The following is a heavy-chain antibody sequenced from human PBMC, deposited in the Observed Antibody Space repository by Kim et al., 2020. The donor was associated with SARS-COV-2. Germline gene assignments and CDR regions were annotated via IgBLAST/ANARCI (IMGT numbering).Heavy chain of an antibody. D-gene: IGHD6-19*01. Sequence: NSPPFEAQVTISADKSTSTAYLQWSSLKASDTAIYYCARRDYNSGWFFDLWGQGTLVTVSS. V-gene: IGHV5-51*01. CDR3: ARRDYNSGWFFDL. J-gene: IGHJ4*02.